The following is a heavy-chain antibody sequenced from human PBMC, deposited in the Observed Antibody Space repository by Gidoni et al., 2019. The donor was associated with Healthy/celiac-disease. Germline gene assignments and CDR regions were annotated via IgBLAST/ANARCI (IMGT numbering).Heavy chain of an antibody. V-gene: IGHV4-39*07. D-gene: IGHD2-15*01. J-gene: IGHJ4*02. CDR2: IYYSGST. Sequence: QLQLQESGPGLVKPSETLSLTCTVSGGSISSSSYYWGWIRQPPGKGLEWIGSIYYSGSTYYNPSLKSRVTISVDTSKNQFSLKLSSVTAADTAVYYCAREPYCSGGSCYGGGHFDYWGQGTLVTVSS. CDR3: AREPYCSGGSCYGGGHFDY. CDR1: GGSISSSSYY.